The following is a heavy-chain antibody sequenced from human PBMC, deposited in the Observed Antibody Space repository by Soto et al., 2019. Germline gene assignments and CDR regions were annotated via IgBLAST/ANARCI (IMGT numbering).Heavy chain of an antibody. CDR3: ARVQWELLGINYYYGMDV. V-gene: IGHV3-30-3*01. D-gene: IGHD1-26*01. Sequence: GGSLRLSCAASGFTFSSYAMHWVRQAPGKGLEWVAVISYDGSNKYYADSVKGRFTISRDNSKNTLYLQMNSLRAEDTAVYYCARVQWELLGINYYYGMDVWGQGTTVTVSS. CDR2: ISYDGSNK. CDR1: GFTFSSYA. J-gene: IGHJ6*02.